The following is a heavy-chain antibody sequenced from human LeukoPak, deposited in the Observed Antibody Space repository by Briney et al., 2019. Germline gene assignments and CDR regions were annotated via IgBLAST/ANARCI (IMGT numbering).Heavy chain of an antibody. J-gene: IGHJ4*02. CDR1: GFTFSSYW. CDR3: VTDLSSSGWYHFDY. Sequence: GGSLRLSCAASGFTFSSYWMSWVRQASGKGLEWVGRIKSKSDGGTPDYAAPVKGRFTISRDDSKTTLYLQMNSLKTEDTAIYYCVTDLSSSGWYHFDYWGQGTLVTVSS. CDR2: IKSKSDGGTP. D-gene: IGHD6-19*01. V-gene: IGHV3-15*01.